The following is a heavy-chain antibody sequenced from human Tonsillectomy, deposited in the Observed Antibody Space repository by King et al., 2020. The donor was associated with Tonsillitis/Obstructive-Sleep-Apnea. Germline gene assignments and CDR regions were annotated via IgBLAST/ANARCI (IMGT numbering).Heavy chain of an antibody. Sequence: VQLVESGGGLVQPGGSLRLSCAASGFTFSSYEMNWVRQAPGKGLEWVSYISSSGSTIYYADSVKGRFTISRDNAKNSLYLQMNSLRAEDTAVYYCARDRASDGYWAYYYYYYMDVWGKGTTVTVSS. D-gene: IGHD5-18*01. CDR3: ARDRASDGYWAYYYYYYMDV. V-gene: IGHV3-48*03. J-gene: IGHJ6*03. CDR1: GFTFSSYE. CDR2: ISSSGSTI.